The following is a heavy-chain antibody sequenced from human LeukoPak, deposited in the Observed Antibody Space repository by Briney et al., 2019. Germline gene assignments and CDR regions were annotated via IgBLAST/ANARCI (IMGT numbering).Heavy chain of an antibody. V-gene: IGHV3-23*01. CDR1: GFTFSGYG. CDR3: AREGGRTVAGTFDN. Sequence: GGSLRLSCAASGFTFSGYGMSWVRQAPGKGLEWVSSITYNGGDTYYADSVKGRFTISRDSSKNTLYMEVNSLRAEDTAVYYCAREGGRTVAGTFDNWGQGTLVTVSS. CDR2: ITYNGGDT. J-gene: IGHJ4*02. D-gene: IGHD6-19*01.